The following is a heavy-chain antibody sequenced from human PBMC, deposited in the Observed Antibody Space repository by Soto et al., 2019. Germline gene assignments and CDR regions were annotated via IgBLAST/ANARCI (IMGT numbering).Heavy chain of an antibody. V-gene: IGHV4-4*02. D-gene: IGHD2-2*03. CDR1: GGSIRSNNW. J-gene: IGHJ6*02. Sequence: SETLSLTCAVSGGSIRSNNWWSWVRQPPGKGLEWIGEIFHSENTYYNPSLLSRVTISVDTSKNEFSLRLSSVTAADTAVYYCARLNGYCISTNCHGYYGMDVWGQGTTVTVSS. CDR3: ARLNGYCISTNCHGYYGMDV. CDR2: IFHSENT.